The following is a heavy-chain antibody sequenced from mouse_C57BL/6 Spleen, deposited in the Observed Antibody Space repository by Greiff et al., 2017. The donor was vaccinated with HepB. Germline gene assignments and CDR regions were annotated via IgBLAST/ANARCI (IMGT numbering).Heavy chain of an antibody. Sequence: VKLVESGAELARPGASVKLSCKASGYTFTSYGISWVKQRTGQGLEWIGEIYPRSGNTYYNEKFKGKATLTADKSSSTAYMELRSLTSEDSAVYFCARGGHYYGSSYLDCWGQGTTLTVSS. D-gene: IGHD1-1*01. CDR2: IYPRSGNT. CDR3: ARGGHYYGSSYLDC. CDR1: GYTFTSYG. J-gene: IGHJ2*01. V-gene: IGHV1-81*01.